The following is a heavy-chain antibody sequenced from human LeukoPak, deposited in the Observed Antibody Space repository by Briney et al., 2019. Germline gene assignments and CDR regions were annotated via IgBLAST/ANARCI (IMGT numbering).Heavy chain of an antibody. J-gene: IGHJ6*02. Sequence: SETLSLTCTVSGGSISSGDYYWSWIRQPPGKELEWIGYIYYSGSTNYNPSLKSRVTISVDTSKNQFSLKLSSVTAADTAVYYCASSPVFVYGMDVWGQGTTVTVSS. CDR3: ASSPVFVYGMDV. CDR1: GGSISSGDYY. CDR2: IYYSGST. D-gene: IGHD3-10*01. V-gene: IGHV4-61*08.